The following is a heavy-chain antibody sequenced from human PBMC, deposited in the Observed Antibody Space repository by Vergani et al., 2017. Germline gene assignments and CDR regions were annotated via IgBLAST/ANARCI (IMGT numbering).Heavy chain of an antibody. CDR3: ARVRLDDSSSYYYYYGMDV. CDR2: IYYSGST. J-gene: IGHJ6*02. Sequence: QVQLQESGPGLVKPSQTLSLTCTVSGGSIRSGDYYWSCIRQPPGKGLEWIGYIYYSGSTYYNPSLKSRVTISVDTSKNQFSLKLSSVTAADTAVYYWARVRLDDSSSYYYYYGMDVWGQGTTVTVSS. V-gene: IGHV4-30-4*01. CDR1: GGSIRSGDYY. D-gene: IGHD3-22*01.